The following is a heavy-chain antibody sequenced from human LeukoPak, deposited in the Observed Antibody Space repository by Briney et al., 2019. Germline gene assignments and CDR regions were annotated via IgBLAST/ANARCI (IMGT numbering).Heavy chain of an antibody. V-gene: IGHV1-2*02. Sequence: ASVKVSCKASGYTFIGYYIHWVRQAPGQGLEWMGWTNPNNGGTNYVQKFRDRVTMTRDTSISTAYVELSSLRSDDTAVYFCARDEGGYGGTYYGHYDSWGQGTLVTVSS. CDR3: ARDEGGYGGTYYGHYDS. D-gene: IGHD1-26*01. J-gene: IGHJ4*02. CDR1: GYTFIGYY. CDR2: TNPNNGGT.